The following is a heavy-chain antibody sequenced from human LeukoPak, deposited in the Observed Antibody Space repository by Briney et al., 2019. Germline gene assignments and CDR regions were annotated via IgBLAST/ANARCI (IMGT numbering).Heavy chain of an antibody. CDR2: IIPIFGTT. V-gene: IGHV1-69*13. D-gene: IGHD5-18*01. Sequence: SVSVSCKASGGTFSSHAISWVRQAPGQGLEWMGGIIPIFGTTNYAQKFQGRVTITADESTSTAYMELSSLRSEDTAVYYCARARFERGYSYGYANYFDYWGQGTLVTVSS. CDR1: GGTFSSHA. J-gene: IGHJ4*02. CDR3: ARARFERGYSYGYANYFDY.